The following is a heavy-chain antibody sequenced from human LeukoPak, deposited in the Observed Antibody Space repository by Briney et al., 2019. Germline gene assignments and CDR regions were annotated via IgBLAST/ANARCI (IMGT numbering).Heavy chain of an antibody. V-gene: IGHV4-34*01. D-gene: IGHD1-26*01. CDR3: ARNSGSRPPRRPEYFQP. Sequence: SETLSLTCAVYGGSFSGYYWSWIRQPPGKGLEWIGEINHSGSTNYNPSLKSRVTISVDTSKNQFSLKLSSVTAADTAVYYCARNSGSRPPRRPEYFQPWGQGTLVTVSS. CDR1: GGSFSGYY. J-gene: IGHJ1*01. CDR2: INHSGST.